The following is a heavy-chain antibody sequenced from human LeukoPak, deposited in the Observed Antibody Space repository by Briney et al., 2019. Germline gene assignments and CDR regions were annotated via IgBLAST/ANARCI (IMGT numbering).Heavy chain of an antibody. CDR3: ARANWGPLDY. D-gene: IGHD7-27*01. Sequence: SETLSLTCAVYGGSFSGYYWSWIRQPPGKGLEWIWEINHSGSTNYNPSLKSRVTISVDTSKNQFSLKLSSVTAADTAVYYCARANWGPLDYWGQGTLVTVSS. CDR2: INHSGST. CDR1: GGSFSGYY. V-gene: IGHV4-34*01. J-gene: IGHJ4*02.